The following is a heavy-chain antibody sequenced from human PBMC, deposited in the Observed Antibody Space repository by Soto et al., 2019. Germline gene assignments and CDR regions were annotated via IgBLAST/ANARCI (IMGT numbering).Heavy chain of an antibody. Sequence: QVQLQESGPGLVKPSGTLSLSCAVSGGSISSSHWWTWVRQPPGKGLEWIGEIYHSGSTNYNPSLQSCVPIQGDTAANQFSLTLSCVDPAETAVYYGASAGGGEDYWGQGILVTVSS. CDR2: IYHSGST. CDR3: ASAGGGEDY. J-gene: IGHJ4*02. D-gene: IGHD3-16*01. CDR1: GGSISSSHW. V-gene: IGHV4-4*02.